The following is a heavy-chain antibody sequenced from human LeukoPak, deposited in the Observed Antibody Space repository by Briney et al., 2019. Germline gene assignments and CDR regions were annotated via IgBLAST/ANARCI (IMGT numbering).Heavy chain of an antibody. CDR2: ISYDGSNQ. Sequence: PAGSLRLSCAASGFTFRGYGMHWVRQTPGRGLEWVAIISYDGSNQYYADSVKGRFTISRDNSKHTLYLQMTSLRADDTAAYYCARAGYCSSTTCSHYYNYYGMDVWGQGTTVTVSS. CDR3: ARAGYCSSTTCSHYYNYYGMDV. V-gene: IGHV3-30*03. D-gene: IGHD2-2*01. CDR1: GFTFRGYG. J-gene: IGHJ6*02.